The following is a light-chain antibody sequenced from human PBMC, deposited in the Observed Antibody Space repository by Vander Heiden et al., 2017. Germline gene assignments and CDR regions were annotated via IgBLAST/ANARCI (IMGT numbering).Light chain of an antibody. J-gene: IGKJ4*01. V-gene: IGKV1-5*01. Sequence: DIQMTQSPSTLSASVGDRVTITCRASQRISSWLAWYQQKPGKAPNLLIYDASKLKSEVPSRFSGSGSGTEFTLTISSLQPDDFATYYCQQYFSSSPVTFGGGTKVEIK. CDR3: QQYFSSSPVT. CDR2: DAS. CDR1: QRISSW.